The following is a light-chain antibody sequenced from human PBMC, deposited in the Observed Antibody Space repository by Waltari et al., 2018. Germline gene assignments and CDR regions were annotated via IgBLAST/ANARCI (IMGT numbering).Light chain of an antibody. CDR1: SLRSYY. J-gene: IGLJ2*01. V-gene: IGLV3-19*01. CDR3: NSRDSSGNHLV. Sequence: SSELTQDPAVSVALGQTVRITCQGDSLRSYYASWYQQKRGQAPVLGIYGKNNRPSGIPDRFSGSSSGNTASLTITGAQAEDEADYYCNSRDSSGNHLVFGGGTKLTVL. CDR2: GKN.